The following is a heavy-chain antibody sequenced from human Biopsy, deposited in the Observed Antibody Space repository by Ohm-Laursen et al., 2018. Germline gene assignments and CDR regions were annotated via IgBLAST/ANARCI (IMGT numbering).Heavy chain of an antibody. CDR1: GYTFISYG. D-gene: IGHD2-2*01. Sequence: ASVKASCKASGYTFISYGINWVRQAPGQGLEWLGWISTYNGNTNYAQNLQGRVTMTTDTSTSTAYMELRSLRSDDTAVYYCARGGTLVVVPTAVLHSFDIWGQGTMVTVSS. J-gene: IGHJ3*02. CDR2: ISTYNGNT. CDR3: ARGGTLVVVPTAVLHSFDI. V-gene: IGHV1-18*01.